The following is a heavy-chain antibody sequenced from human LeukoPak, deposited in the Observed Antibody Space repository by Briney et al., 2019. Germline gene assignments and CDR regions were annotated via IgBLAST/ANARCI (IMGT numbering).Heavy chain of an antibody. CDR2: IKQDGSEK. J-gene: IGHJ3*02. Sequence: GGSLRLSCAASGFTFSSYWMSWVRQAPGKALEWVANIKQDGSEKYYVDSVKGRFTISRDNAKNSLYLQMNSLRAEDTAVYYCARDPSLPQEAVMGYSSSSLYDAFDIWGQGTMVTVSS. CDR1: GFTFSSYW. V-gene: IGHV3-7*01. D-gene: IGHD6-6*01. CDR3: ARDPSLPQEAVMGYSSSSLYDAFDI.